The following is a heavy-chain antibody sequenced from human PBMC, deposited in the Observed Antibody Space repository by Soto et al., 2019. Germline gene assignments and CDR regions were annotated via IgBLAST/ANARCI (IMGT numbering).Heavy chain of an antibody. CDR2: IYYSGST. V-gene: IGHV4-39*01. CDR1: GGSISSSSYY. J-gene: IGHJ4*02. Sequence: QLQLQESGPGLVKPSETLSLTCTVSGGSISSSSYYWGWIRQPPGKGLEWIGSIYYSGSTYYNPSLKSRVTISVDTAKTQFSLKLSSVTAADTAVYYCARRGRGSGSYYVLRWLGDYWGQGTLVTVSS. D-gene: IGHD1-26*01. CDR3: ARRGRGSGSYYVLRWLGDY.